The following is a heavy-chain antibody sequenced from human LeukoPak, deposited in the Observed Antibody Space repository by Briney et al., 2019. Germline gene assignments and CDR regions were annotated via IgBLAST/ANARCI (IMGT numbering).Heavy chain of an antibody. V-gene: IGHV1-2*02. J-gene: IGHJ4*02. CDR2: INPNSGGT. Sequence: ASVKVSCKASGYIFTDYYMHWVRQAPGQGLEWMGWINPNSGGTNYAQKFQGRVTMTRDTSISTAYMELSRLRSDDTAVYYCAREGINVDIVATIAYWGQGTLVTVSS. CDR1: GYIFTDYY. D-gene: IGHD5-12*01. CDR3: AREGINVDIVATIAY.